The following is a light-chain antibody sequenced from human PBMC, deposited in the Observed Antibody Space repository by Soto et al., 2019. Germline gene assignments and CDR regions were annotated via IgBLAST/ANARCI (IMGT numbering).Light chain of an antibody. J-gene: IGLJ2*01. V-gene: IGLV1-44*01. Sequence: QSAVTQPPSASGAPGQRATISCSGSSSNIGSNTVNWYQQLPGTAPKLLLYSNDQRPSGVPDRFSGSKSGTSASLAISGLQSEDEADSYCAAWDDSLHGLVFGGGTKLTVL. CDR2: SND. CDR1: SSNIGSNT. CDR3: AAWDDSLHGLV.